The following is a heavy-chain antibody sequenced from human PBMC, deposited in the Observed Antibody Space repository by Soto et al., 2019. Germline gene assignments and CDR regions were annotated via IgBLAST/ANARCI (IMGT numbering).Heavy chain of an antibody. V-gene: IGHV1-2*02. Sequence: QVQLVQSGAEVKKPGASVKVSCKASGYTFTGYYMHWVRQAPGQGLEWMGWINPNSGGTNYAQKFQGRVTMTRDTSISTAYMELSRLGSDDTAVYYCARTRIAARPGDFDYWGQGALVTVSS. CDR1: GYTFTGYY. CDR3: ARTRIAARPGDFDY. J-gene: IGHJ4*02. CDR2: INPNSGGT. D-gene: IGHD6-6*01.